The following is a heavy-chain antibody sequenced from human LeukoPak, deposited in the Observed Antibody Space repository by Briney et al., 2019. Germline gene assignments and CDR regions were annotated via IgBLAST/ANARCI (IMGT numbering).Heavy chain of an antibody. V-gene: IGHV1-2*02. D-gene: IGHD3-9*01. CDR1: GYTFTGYY. Sequence: ASVKVSCKASGYTFTGYYVHWVRQAPGEGLEWMGWIVPNTGGTNYAQKFQGRVTMTRDTSISTAYMELSSLRSDDTAVYYCTRAHITGFYYDYWGLGTLVTVSS. CDR3: TRAHITGFYYDY. CDR2: IVPNTGGT. J-gene: IGHJ4*02.